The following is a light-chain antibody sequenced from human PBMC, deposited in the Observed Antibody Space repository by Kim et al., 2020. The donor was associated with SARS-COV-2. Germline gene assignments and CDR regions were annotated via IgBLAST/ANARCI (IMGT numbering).Light chain of an antibody. Sequence: QSALTQPASVSGSPGEAITISCTGSSSDVENYDLVSWYQHHSGKVPKLMIYEVNKRPSGVSNCFSGSKSGNTASLAISGLQAEDEADYYCCSYAGSSTSYVFGTGTKVTVL. V-gene: IGLV2-23*02. J-gene: IGLJ1*01. CDR2: EVN. CDR3: CSYAGSSTSYV. CDR1: SSDVENYDL.